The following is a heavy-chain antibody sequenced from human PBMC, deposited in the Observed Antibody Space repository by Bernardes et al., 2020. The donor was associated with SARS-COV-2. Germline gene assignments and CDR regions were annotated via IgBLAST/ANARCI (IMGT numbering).Heavy chain of an antibody. D-gene: IGHD2-21*01. Sequence: SEPLSLTCTVSGGSISTYYWSWIRQPPGKGLEWIGYIYYPGSTNYSPSLKSRVTIFLDTSKNHFSLKLSSGTAADTAVYYCARGGVGGEADYWGQGTLVTVSS. J-gene: IGHJ4*02. CDR1: GGSISTYY. CDR3: ARGGVGGEADY. V-gene: IGHV4-59*01. CDR2: IYYPGST.